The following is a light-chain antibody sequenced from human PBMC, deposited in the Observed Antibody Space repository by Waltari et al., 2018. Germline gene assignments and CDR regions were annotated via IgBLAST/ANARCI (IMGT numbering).Light chain of an antibody. Sequence: QSALTQPASVSGSPGQSITISCTGTSSDVGGYSYVSWYQQHPGKAPKLMIYEVSYRPSGVSDRFSGSKSGNTGSLTISGLQAEDEADYYCSSYTSSSTLYVFGTGTKVTVL. CDR3: SSYTSSSTLYV. J-gene: IGLJ1*01. CDR2: EVS. CDR1: SSDVGGYSY. V-gene: IGLV2-14*01.